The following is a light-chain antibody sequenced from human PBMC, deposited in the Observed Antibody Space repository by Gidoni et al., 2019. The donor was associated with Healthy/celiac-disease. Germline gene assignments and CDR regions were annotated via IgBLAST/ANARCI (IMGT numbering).Light chain of an antibody. Sequence: DIVMTQSPLSLPVTPGEPASISCRPSQSLLHSNGYNYLDWYLQKPGQSPQLLIYLGSTRASGVPDRFSGSGSGTDFTLKISRVEAEDVGVYYCMQALQTRTFGQGTKVEIK. CDR3: MQALQTRT. CDR1: QSLLHSNGYNY. CDR2: LGS. V-gene: IGKV2-28*01. J-gene: IGKJ1*01.